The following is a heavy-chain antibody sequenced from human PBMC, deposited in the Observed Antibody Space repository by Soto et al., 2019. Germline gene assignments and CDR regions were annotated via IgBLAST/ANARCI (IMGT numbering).Heavy chain of an antibody. V-gene: IGHV4-34*01. Sequence: SETLSLTCAVYGGSFSSYYWTWIRQPPGTGPQWIGEINHSGSTNYNPSLESRVDISIDTSKNQFSLKLSSVTAADTAVYYCARWEGYCSGTRCLAKGWFDPWGQGTLVTVSS. D-gene: IGHD2-2*01. CDR1: GGSFSSYY. CDR3: ARWEGYCSGTRCLAKGWFDP. CDR2: INHSGST. J-gene: IGHJ5*02.